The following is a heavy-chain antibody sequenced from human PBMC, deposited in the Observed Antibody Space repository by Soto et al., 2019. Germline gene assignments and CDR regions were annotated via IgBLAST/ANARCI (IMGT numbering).Heavy chain of an antibody. CDR3: GYRPDSSFDY. Sequence: QITLKESGPTLVKPTQTLTLTCTFSGFSLSTRGVGVAWIRQPPGKALEWLALIYWDDGKRYSPSLKSRLTSTKDTSRNQVVLTMTNMDPVDTATYYCGYRPDSSFDYWGQGTLVTVSS. D-gene: IGHD2-15*01. CDR2: IYWDDGK. J-gene: IGHJ4*02. V-gene: IGHV2-5*02. CDR1: GFSLSTRGVG.